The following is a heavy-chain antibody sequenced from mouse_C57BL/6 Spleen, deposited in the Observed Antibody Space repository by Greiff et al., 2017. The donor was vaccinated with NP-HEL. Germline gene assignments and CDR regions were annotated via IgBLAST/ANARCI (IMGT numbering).Heavy chain of an antibody. J-gene: IGHJ1*03. CDR2: FYPGSGSI. CDR3: ARHEGSDYCSSHWYFDV. D-gene: IGHD1-1*01. V-gene: IGHV1-62-2*01. CDR1: GYTFTEYT. Sequence: VQLQQSGAELVKPGASVKLSCKASGYTFTEYTIHWVKQRSGQGLEWIGWFYPGSGSIKYNEKFKDKARLTADKSYSTVYMELSRLTSVDSAVYYCARHEGSDYCSSHWYFDVWGTGTTVTVSS.